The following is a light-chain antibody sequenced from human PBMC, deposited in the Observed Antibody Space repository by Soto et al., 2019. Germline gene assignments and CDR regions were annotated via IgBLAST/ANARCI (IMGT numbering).Light chain of an antibody. CDR2: DVT. J-gene: IGLJ1*01. CDR1: SNDVGGFNY. V-gene: IGLV2-14*03. Sequence: QSVLTQPASVSGSPGQSITISCTGTSNDVGGFNYVSLYQQLPGKAPKLVIYDVTHRTSGVSDRFSGSRSGNTASLTISGLQAEDEADYYCTSFTSGSTPYVLGTGTKLTVL. CDR3: TSFTSGSTPYV.